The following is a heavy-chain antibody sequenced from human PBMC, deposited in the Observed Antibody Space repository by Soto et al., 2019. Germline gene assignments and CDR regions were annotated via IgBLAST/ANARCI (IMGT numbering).Heavy chain of an antibody. J-gene: IGHJ2*01. CDR2: IYHSGST. CDR3: ARGLDYGDYRSYWYFDL. Sequence: QVQLQESGPGLVKPSETLSLTCAVSGGSISGSGWWTWVRQPPGKGLEWIGEIYHSGSTNYNPSLKSRVTISLDKSLKLSSVTAADTAVYYCARGLDYGDYRSYWYFDLWGRGTLVTVSS. V-gene: IGHV4-4*02. D-gene: IGHD4-17*01. CDR1: GGSISGSGW.